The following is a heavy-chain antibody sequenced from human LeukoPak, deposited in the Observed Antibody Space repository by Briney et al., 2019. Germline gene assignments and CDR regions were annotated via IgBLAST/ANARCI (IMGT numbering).Heavy chain of an antibody. CDR3: AKDWQLESV. V-gene: IGHV3-23*01. CDR2: ISRSGGTT. CDR1: GFTFSNSA. J-gene: IGHJ4*02. Sequence: PGGSLRLSCAASGFTFSNSAMSWVRQAPGKGLEYVSAISRSGGTTYYADSVKGRFTISRDISKNTLYLQMNSLRAEDTAVYYCAKDWQLESVWGQGSLVAVSS. D-gene: IGHD3-10*01.